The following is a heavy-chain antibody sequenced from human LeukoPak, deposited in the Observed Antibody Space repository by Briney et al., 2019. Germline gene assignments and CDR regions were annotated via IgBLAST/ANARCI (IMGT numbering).Heavy chain of an antibody. CDR2: IFTGGST. Sequence: PSETLSLTRSVSGVSINSGNYYWTWIRQPAGKGLQWIGRIFTGGSTNYNPSLQSRVTISMDASKSQVSLRLRSVTAADTAVYYCAREPWGSSWRQTWYFDLWGRGTLVTVSS. D-gene: IGHD6-13*01. CDR3: AREPWGSSWRQTWYFDL. CDR1: GVSINSGNYY. J-gene: IGHJ2*01. V-gene: IGHV4-61*02.